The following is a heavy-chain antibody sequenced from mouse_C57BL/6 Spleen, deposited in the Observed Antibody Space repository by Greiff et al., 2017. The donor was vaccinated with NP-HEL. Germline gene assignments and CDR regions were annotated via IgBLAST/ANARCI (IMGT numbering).Heavy chain of an antibody. Sequence: VQLQQPGAELVKPGASVKLSCKASGYTFTSYCMHWVKQRPGQGLEWIGRIHPSDGDTNYNQKFKGKATLTVDKSSSTAYMQLSSLTSEDSAVYGWARSETWDYWGQGTTLTVSS. V-gene: IGHV1-74*01. CDR2: IHPSDGDT. CDR3: ARSETWDY. J-gene: IGHJ2*01. CDR1: GYTFTSYC. D-gene: IGHD1-3*01.